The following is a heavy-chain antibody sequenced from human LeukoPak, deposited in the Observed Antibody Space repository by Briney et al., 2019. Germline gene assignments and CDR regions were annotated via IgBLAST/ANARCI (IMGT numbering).Heavy chain of an antibody. V-gene: IGHV1-8*01. Sequence: ASVKVSCKASGYTFTSYDINWVRKATGQGLEWMGWVNPNSGNTGYAQKFQGRVTMTRNTSISTAYMELSSLRSEDTAVYYCARGPGYSSGWYWFDPWGQGTLVTVSS. D-gene: IGHD6-19*01. J-gene: IGHJ5*02. CDR2: VNPNSGNT. CDR3: ARGPGYSSGWYWFDP. CDR1: GYTFTSYD.